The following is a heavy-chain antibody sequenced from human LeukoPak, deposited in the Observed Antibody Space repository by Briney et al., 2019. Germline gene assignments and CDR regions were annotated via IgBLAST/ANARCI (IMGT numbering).Heavy chain of an antibody. CDR2: IYSGGST. V-gene: IGHV3-53*01. Sequence: GGSLRLSCAASGFTVSSNYMSWVRQAPGKGLEWVSVIYSGGSTYYADSVKGRFTISRDNSKNTLYLQMNSLRAEDTAVYYCASTYDSSGYFDYWGQGTLVTVSS. CDR1: GFTVSSNY. D-gene: IGHD3-22*01. CDR3: ASTYDSSGYFDY. J-gene: IGHJ4*02.